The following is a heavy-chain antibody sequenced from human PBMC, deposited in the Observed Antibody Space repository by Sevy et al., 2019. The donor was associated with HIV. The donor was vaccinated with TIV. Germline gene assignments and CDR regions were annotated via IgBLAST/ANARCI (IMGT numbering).Heavy chain of an antibody. Sequence: GGSLRLSCATSGFTFSDAWLSWVRQAPGKGLEWVGRIRRKGDGGTTEYAAPVKGRFTIARDDSKSMMFVQMNSLKTEDSAVYYCTTEGADWGHGTLVTVSS. CDR3: TTEGAD. J-gene: IGHJ1*01. V-gene: IGHV3-15*01. CDR1: GFTFSDAW. CDR2: IRRKGDGGTT.